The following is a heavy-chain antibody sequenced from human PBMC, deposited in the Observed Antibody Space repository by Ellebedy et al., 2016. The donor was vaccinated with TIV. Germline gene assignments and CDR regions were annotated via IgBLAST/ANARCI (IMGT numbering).Heavy chain of an antibody. D-gene: IGHD1-26*01. CDR2: IYSGVST. CDR1: GFTVSSNY. Sequence: GESLKISCAASGFTVSSNYMSWVRQAPGKGLEWVSVIYSGVSTYYADSVKGRFTISRDNSKNTLYLQTNSLRAEDTAVYYCAKWERIHIYFDYWGQGTLVTVSS. V-gene: IGHV3-66*01. J-gene: IGHJ4*02. CDR3: AKWERIHIYFDY.